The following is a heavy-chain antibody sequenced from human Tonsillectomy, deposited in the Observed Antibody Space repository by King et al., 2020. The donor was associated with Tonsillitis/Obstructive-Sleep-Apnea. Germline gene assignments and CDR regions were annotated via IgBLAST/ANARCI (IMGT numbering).Heavy chain of an antibody. CDR3: AREGYSPMDV. Sequence: HVQLVESGAEVKKPGASVKVSCKASGYTFTGYYLHWVRQAPGQGLEWMGRINPSSGGTDYAQKFQVRVTMTRDTSISTVYMELSSLRSDDAAVYYCAREGYSPMDVWGKGTTVTVSS. D-gene: IGHD5-18*01. J-gene: IGHJ6*03. V-gene: IGHV1-2*06. CDR2: INPSSGGT. CDR1: GYTFTGYY.